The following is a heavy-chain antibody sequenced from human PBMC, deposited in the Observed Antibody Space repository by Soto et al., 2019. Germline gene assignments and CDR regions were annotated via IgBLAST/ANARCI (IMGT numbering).Heavy chain of an antibody. CDR2: INHSGST. Sequence: SETLSLTCAVYGGSFSGYYWSWIRQPPGKGLEWIGEINHSGSTNYNPSLKSRVTISVDTSKNQFSLKLSSVTAADTAVYYCARTRYSGYSWVPDYWGQGTLVTVSS. J-gene: IGHJ4*02. D-gene: IGHD5-12*01. V-gene: IGHV4-34*01. CDR3: ARTRYSGYSWVPDY. CDR1: GGSFSGYY.